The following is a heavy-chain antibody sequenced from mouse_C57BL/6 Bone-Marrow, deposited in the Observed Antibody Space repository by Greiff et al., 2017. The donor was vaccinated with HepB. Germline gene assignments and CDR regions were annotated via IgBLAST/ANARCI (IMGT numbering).Heavy chain of an antibody. V-gene: IGHV5-17*01. CDR1: GFTFSDYG. J-gene: IGHJ3*01. CDR2: ISSGSSTI. CDR3: ARASYGSSYGFAY. Sequence: EVQLQESGGGLVKPGGSLKLSCAASGFTFSDYGMHWVRQAPEKGLEWVTYISSGSSTIYYADTVKGRFTISRDNAKNTLFLQMTSLRSEDTAMYYCARASYGSSYGFAYWGQGTLVTVSA. D-gene: IGHD1-1*01.